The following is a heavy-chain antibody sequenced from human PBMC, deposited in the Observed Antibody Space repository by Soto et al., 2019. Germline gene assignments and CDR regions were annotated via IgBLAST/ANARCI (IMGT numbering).Heavy chain of an antibody. CDR2: IDPSDSYT. CDR3: ARLDSSSVYYYYGMDV. D-gene: IGHD6-6*01. Sequence: LKISCKGSGYSFTSYWISWVRQMPGKGLEWMGRIDPSDSYTNYSPSFQGHVTISADKSISTAYLQWSSLKASDTARYYCARLDSSSVYYYYGMDVWGQGTTVTVSS. CDR1: GYSFTSYW. V-gene: IGHV5-10-1*01. J-gene: IGHJ6*02.